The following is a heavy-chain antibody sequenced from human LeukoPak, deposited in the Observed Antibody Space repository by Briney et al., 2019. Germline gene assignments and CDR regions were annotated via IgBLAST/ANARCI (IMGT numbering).Heavy chain of an antibody. CDR1: GFTFSNAW. J-gene: IGHJ4*02. V-gene: IGHV3-23*01. CDR2: ISGSGGST. CDR3: AKAISSGWYNPYFDY. Sequence: PGGSLRLSCAASGFTFSNAWMSWVRQAPGKGLEWVSAISGSGGSTYYADSVKSRFTISRDNSKNTLYLQMNSLRAEDTAVYYCAKAISSGWYNPYFDYWGQGTLVTVSS. D-gene: IGHD6-19*01.